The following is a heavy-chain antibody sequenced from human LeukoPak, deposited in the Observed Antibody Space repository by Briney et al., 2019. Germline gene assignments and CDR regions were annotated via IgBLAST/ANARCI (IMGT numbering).Heavy chain of an antibody. D-gene: IGHD3-10*01. CDR1: GYTFTSYG. CDR3: ARDLSKNYCYGSGSYYKREDYNWFDP. V-gene: IGHV1-18*01. CDR2: ISAYNGNT. Sequence: ASVKVSCKASGYTFTSYGISWVRQAPGQGLEWMGWISAYNGNTNYAQKLQGRVTMTTDTSTSTAYMELRSLRSDDTAVYYCARDLSKNYCYGSGSYYKREDYNWFDPWGQGTLVTVSS. J-gene: IGHJ5*02.